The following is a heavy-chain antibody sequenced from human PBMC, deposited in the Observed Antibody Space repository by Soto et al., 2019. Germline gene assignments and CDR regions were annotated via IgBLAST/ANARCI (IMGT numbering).Heavy chain of an antibody. CDR2: ISYDGSNK. D-gene: IGHD2-15*01. J-gene: IGHJ3*02. CDR3: AKDLGRGRYCSGGSCYSLAFDI. Sequence: GGSLRLSCAASGFTFSSYGMHWVRQAPGKGLEWVAVISYDGSNKYYADSVKGRFTISRDNSKNTLYLQMNSLRAEDTAVYYCAKDLGRGRYCSGGSCYSLAFDIWGQGTMVTVSS. CDR1: GFTFSSYG. V-gene: IGHV3-30*18.